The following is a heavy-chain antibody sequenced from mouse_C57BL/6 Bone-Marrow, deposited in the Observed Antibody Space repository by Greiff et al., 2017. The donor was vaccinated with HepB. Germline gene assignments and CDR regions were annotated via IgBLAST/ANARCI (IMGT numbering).Heavy chain of an antibody. CDR1: GYTFTSYG. CDR2: IYPRSGNT. D-gene: IGHD4-1*01. CDR3: ATLLGLYAMDY. J-gene: IGHJ4*01. V-gene: IGHV1-81*01. Sequence: VKLMESGAELARPGASVKLSCKASGYTFTSYGISWVKQRTGQGLEWIGEIYPRSGNTYYNEKFKGKATLTADKSSSTAYMELRSLTSEDSAVYFCATLLGLYAMDYWGQGTSVTVSS.